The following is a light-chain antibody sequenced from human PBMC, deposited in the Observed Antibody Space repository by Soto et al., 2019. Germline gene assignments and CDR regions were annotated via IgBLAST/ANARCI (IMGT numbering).Light chain of an antibody. CDR1: QSVSSY. V-gene: IGKV3-11*01. CDR3: QQRSDWPPT. J-gene: IGKJ1*01. Sequence: EIVLTQSPATLSLSPGERATLSCRASQSVSSYLAWYQQKPGQAPRLLIYDASNRATGIPARFSGSGSGTNFTLPISRLEPEDFAVYYCQQRSDWPPTFGQGTKVDIK. CDR2: DAS.